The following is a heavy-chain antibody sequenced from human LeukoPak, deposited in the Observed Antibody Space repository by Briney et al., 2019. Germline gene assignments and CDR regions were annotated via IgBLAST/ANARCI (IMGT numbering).Heavy chain of an antibody. D-gene: IGHD4-23*01. CDR2: IRYDGSSE. J-gene: IGHJ4*02. CDR3: AKDLTTVASQGDY. CDR1: GFTFSSYG. Sequence: GGSLTLSCAASGFTFSSYGMHWVRQAPGKGLEWVAFIRYDGSSEYYADSVKGRFTISRDNSKNTLSLQMNSQRPEDTAIYYFAKDLTTVASQGDYWGQGTVVTVSS. V-gene: IGHV3-30*02.